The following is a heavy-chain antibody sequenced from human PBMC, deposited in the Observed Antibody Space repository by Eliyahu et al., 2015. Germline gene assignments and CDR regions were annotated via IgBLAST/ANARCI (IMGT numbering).Heavy chain of an antibody. J-gene: IGHJ4*02. CDR2: IIPIFGTA. V-gene: IGHV1-69*01. CDR3: ARGPETKSAYYYNY. D-gene: IGHD3-22*01. CDR1: GGTFSSXX. Sequence: QVQLVQSGAEVKEPGSSVKVSXKASGGTFSSXXIDWVRQAPGQGLEWMGGIIPIFGTANYAQRFQGRVTITADESTSTAYMELSSLRSEDTAVYYCARGPETKSAYYYNYWGQGTLVTVSS.